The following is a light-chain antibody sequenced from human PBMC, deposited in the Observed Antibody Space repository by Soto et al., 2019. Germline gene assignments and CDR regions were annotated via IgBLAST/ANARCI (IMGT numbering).Light chain of an antibody. CDR3: QQSYSNPPT. V-gene: IGKV1-39*01. Sequence: QMTQSPSSPSPSVGDSVTSTFRASQSISSYLNWYQQKPGKAPKLLIYAASSLQSGVPSRFSGSGSGTDFTLTISSLQPEDFATYYCQQSYSNPPTFGQGTKVDIK. CDR1: QSISSY. J-gene: IGKJ1*01. CDR2: AAS.